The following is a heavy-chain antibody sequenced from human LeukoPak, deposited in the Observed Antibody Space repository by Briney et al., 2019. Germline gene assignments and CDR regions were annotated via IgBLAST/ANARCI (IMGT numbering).Heavy chain of an antibody. CDR3: ARDRGYDYVWGSYRYDY. CDR2: IYYSGST. J-gene: IGHJ4*02. V-gene: IGHV4-59*01. Sequence: SETLSLTCTVSGGSISSYYWSWIRQPPGKGLEWIGNIYYSGSTNYNPSLKSRVTISVNTSKNQFSLKLSSVTAADTAVYYCARDRGYDYVWGSYRYDYWGQGTLVTVSS. CDR1: GGSISSYY. D-gene: IGHD3-16*02.